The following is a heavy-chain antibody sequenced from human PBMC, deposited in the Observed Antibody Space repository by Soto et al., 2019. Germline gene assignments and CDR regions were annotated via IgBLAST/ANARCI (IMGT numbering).Heavy chain of an antibody. V-gene: IGHV4-4*07. CDR3: ARDLSGTGLDI. Sequence: ETLALSCRVSCESSVRFYWNWIRQSAEKGLECIGRVYSTGGTAYNPALKGRVTISLDRSNNHVSLEMNSVTAADTAVYFCARDLSGTGLDIWGRGTRVTVSS. D-gene: IGHD1-26*01. J-gene: IGHJ6*02. CDR1: CESSVRFY. CDR2: VYSTGGT.